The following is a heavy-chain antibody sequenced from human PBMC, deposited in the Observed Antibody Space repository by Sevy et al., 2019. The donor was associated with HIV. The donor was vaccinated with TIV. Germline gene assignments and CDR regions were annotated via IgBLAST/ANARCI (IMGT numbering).Heavy chain of an antibody. V-gene: IGHV3-48*01. CDR3: AREGWGSIAAAGRLFDY. J-gene: IGHJ4*02. D-gene: IGHD6-13*01. CDR2: ISSSSSTI. CDR1: GFTFSSYS. Sequence: GGSLRLSCAASGFTFSSYSMNWVRQAPGKGLEWVSYISSSSSTIYYADSVKGRFTISRDNAKNSLYLQMNSLRAEDTAVYYCAREGWGSIAAAGRLFDYWGQGTMVTVSS.